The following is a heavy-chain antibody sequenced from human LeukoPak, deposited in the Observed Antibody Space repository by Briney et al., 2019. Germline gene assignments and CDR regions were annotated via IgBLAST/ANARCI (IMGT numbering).Heavy chain of an antibody. V-gene: IGHV4-4*07. CDR2: IYTSGST. CDR3: ARGRFGGTSFDY. D-gene: IGHD3-10*01. Sequence: SETLSLTCTVSVGSISSYYWSWIRQPAGKGLEWIGRIYTSGSTNYNPSLKSRVTMSVDTSKNQFPLKLSSVTAADTAVYYCARGRFGGTSFDYWGQGTLVTVSS. CDR1: VGSISSYY. J-gene: IGHJ4*02.